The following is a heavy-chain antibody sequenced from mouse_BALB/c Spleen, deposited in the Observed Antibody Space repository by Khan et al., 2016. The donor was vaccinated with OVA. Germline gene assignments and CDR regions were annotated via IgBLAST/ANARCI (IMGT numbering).Heavy chain of an antibody. Sequence: VQLQESGPELVRPGASVKISCKAPGYSFTGYFMYWVMHSLGKSLQWIGRIIPHLGETFSNQRFKDKSTLTVDESSSTAHMELLSLASEDSAVYYCTRIYRSNFNYWGQGTTLTVSS. CDR2: IIPHLGET. CDR1: GYSFTGYF. V-gene: IGHV1-20*02. CDR3: TRIYRSNFNY. J-gene: IGHJ2*01. D-gene: IGHD2-1*01.